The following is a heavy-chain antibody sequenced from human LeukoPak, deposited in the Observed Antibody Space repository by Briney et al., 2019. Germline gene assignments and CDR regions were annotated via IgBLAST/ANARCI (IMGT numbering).Heavy chain of an antibody. CDR2: IYYSGST. V-gene: IGHV4-59*01. CDR1: GGSISSYY. Sequence: SETLSLTCTVSGGSISSYYWSWIRQPPGKGLEWIGYIYYSGSTNYNPSLKSRVTISVDTPKNQFSLKLSSVTAADTAVYYCARDSGWGKDYYYYGMDVWGQGTTVTVSS. CDR3: ARDSGWGKDYYYYGMDV. D-gene: IGHD6-19*01. J-gene: IGHJ6*02.